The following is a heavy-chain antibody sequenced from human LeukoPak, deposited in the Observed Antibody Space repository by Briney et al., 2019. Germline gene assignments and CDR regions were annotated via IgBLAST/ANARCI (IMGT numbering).Heavy chain of an antibody. CDR3: ARGYCSSTSCSYYFDY. Sequence: GGSLRLSCAASAFTFSSYSMNWVRQAPGKGLEWVSSISSSSSYIYYADSVKGRFTISRDNAKNSLYLQMNSLRAEDTAVYYWARGYCSSTSCSYYFDYWGQATLVTVSS. V-gene: IGHV3-21*01. D-gene: IGHD2-2*01. J-gene: IGHJ4*02. CDR2: ISSSSSYI. CDR1: AFTFSSYS.